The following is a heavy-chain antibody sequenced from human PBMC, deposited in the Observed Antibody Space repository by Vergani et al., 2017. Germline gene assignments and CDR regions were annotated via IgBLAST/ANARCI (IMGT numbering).Heavy chain of an antibody. D-gene: IGHD3-3*01. J-gene: IGHJ3*02. V-gene: IGHV1-69*01. CDR2: ISPIFGTA. CDR1: GGTFSSYA. CDR3: GSPILGRPDNDSFDI. Sequence: QVQLVQSGAEVKKPGSSVKVSCKASGGTFSSYAISWVRQAPGQGLEWMGGISPIFGTANYAQKFQGRVTITAAESTSTAYIELSSLRAEYPAVYYCGSPILGRPDNDSFDIWGQGTMVTVSS.